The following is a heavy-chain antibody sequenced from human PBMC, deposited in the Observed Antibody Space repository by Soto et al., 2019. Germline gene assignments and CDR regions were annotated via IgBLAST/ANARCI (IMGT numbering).Heavy chain of an antibody. CDR3: ARRRGYSYDFDY. J-gene: IGHJ4*02. CDR2: IDPSDSRT. CDR1: GYSFTHNW. Sequence: PGESLKISCTTSGYSFTHNWISWVRQKPGQGLEWMGRIDPSDSRTKYNPSFEGHVTISIDKSINTAFLQWSSLRASDTAVYFCARRRGYSYDFDYWGQGTLVTVSS. V-gene: IGHV5-10-1*01. D-gene: IGHD5-18*01.